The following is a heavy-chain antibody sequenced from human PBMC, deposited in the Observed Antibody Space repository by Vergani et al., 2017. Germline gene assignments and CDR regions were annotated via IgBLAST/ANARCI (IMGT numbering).Heavy chain of an antibody. CDR2: ISSSSSYI. Sequence: EVQLVESGGGLVKPGGSLRLSCAASGFTFSSYSMNWVRQAPGKGLEWVSSISSSSSYIYYADSVKGRFTISRDNAKNSLYLQMNSLRAEYTAVYYCARDGDVLGYCSGGSCYYGMDVWGQGTTVTVSS. D-gene: IGHD2-15*01. CDR1: GFTFSSYS. CDR3: ARDGDVLGYCSGGSCYYGMDV. J-gene: IGHJ6*02. V-gene: IGHV3-21*01.